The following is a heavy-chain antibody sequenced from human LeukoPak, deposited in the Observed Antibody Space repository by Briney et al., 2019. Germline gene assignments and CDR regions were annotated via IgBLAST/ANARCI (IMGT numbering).Heavy chain of an antibody. CDR2: ISGSGGST. Sequence: GGSLRLSCAASGFTFSRNGMTWVRQAPGKGLEWVSAISGSGGSTYYADSVKGRLTISRDNSKDTLYLQMNSLRAEDTAVYYCVHGGLYYLDYWGQGPLVTVSS. CDR1: GFTFSRNG. J-gene: IGHJ4*02. V-gene: IGHV3-23*01. CDR3: VHGGLYYLDY. D-gene: IGHD3-10*01.